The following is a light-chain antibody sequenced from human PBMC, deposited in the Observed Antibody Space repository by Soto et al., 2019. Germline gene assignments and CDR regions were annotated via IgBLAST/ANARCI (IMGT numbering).Light chain of an antibody. CDR3: QQYNNWPLT. V-gene: IGKV3D-15*01. J-gene: IGKJ4*01. CDR2: GAS. Sequence: EIVMTQSPATLSVSPGERATLSCRASQSVSSNLAWYQQKPGQAPRLLIYGASTRATGIPARFSGSGSGTEFTLTISSLQSEYFAVYYCQQYNNWPLTFGGGTEVEIK. CDR1: QSVSSN.